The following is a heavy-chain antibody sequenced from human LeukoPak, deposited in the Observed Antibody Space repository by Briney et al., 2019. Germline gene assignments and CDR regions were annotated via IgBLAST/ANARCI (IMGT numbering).Heavy chain of an antibody. CDR2: IYYSGST. D-gene: IGHD3-10*01. Sequence: SETLSLTCTVSGGSISSYYWSWIRQPPGKGLEWIGYIYYSGSTNHNPSLKSRVTISVDTSKNQFSLKLSSVTAADTAVYYCARDKRLVTMVRGVMDYYYYGMDVWGQGTTVTVSS. J-gene: IGHJ6*02. CDR3: ARDKRLVTMVRGVMDYYYYGMDV. V-gene: IGHV4-59*01. CDR1: GGSISSYY.